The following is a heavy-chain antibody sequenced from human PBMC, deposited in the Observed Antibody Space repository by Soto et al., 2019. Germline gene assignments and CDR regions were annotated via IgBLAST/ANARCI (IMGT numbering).Heavy chain of an antibody. CDR1: GYAFTSYG. J-gene: IGHJ4*02. Sequence: QVHLVQSGAEVKKPGASVKVSCKASGYAFTSYGMSWVRQAPGQGLEWMGWINTYNSDTNSAPRLQGRITMTTDTSTSTAYMELRSLTSDDTAVYYCVRDDRDSCRGGNCFYFDYWGQGTLVSVSS. V-gene: IGHV1-18*04. D-gene: IGHD2-15*01. CDR2: INTYNSDT. CDR3: VRDDRDSCRGGNCFYFDY.